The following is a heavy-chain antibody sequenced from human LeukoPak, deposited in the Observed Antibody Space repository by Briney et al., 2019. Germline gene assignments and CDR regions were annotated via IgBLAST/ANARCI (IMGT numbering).Heavy chain of an antibody. J-gene: IGHJ5*02. V-gene: IGHV1-18*01. CDR2: ISAYNGHT. CDR1: GYTFTSYG. Sequence: ASVKVSFKASGYTFTSYGISWVRQAPGQGLEWMGWISAYNGHTNYAQKLQGRVTMTTDTSTSTAYMELRSLRSDDTAVYYCARAKAPYSSDWTPWGQGTLVTVSS. CDR3: ARAKAPYSSDWTP. D-gene: IGHD6-19*01.